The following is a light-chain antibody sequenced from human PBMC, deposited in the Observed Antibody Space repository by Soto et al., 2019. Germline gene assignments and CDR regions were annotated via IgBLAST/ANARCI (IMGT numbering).Light chain of an antibody. V-gene: IGKV3-20*01. J-gene: IGKJ1*01. Sequence: SQSVSSSYLAWYQHKPGQAPMLLIYATSSRATGILDRFSGSGSGTDFTLTIRRLEHEDFAVYYCQQYGRSGTFGQGTKVDIK. CDR2: ATS. CDR1: QSVSSSY. CDR3: QQYGRSGT.